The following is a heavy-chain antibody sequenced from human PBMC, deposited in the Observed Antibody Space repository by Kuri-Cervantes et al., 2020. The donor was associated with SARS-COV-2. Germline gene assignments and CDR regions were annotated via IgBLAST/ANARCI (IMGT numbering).Heavy chain of an antibody. V-gene: IGHV3-48*03. CDR2: ISSNGNTI. D-gene: IGHD3-3*01. CDR3: VRDHDFWSGYSTGPLDY. Sequence: GESLKISCIASGFLFSSYEMNWVRQAPGKGLEWISYISSNGNTIYYADSVKGRFTISRDNAKDSLDLQVNSLRAEDTAIYYCVRDHDFWSGYSTGPLDYWGQGTLVTVSS. CDR1: GFLFSSYE. J-gene: IGHJ4*02.